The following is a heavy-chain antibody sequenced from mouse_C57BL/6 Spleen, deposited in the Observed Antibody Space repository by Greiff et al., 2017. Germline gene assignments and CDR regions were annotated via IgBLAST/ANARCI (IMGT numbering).Heavy chain of an antibody. CDR1: GYAFTNYL. CDR2: INPGSGGT. V-gene: IGHV1-54*01. CDR3: ARGALLAY. J-gene: IGHJ3*01. Sequence: QVQLQQSGAELVRPGTSVKVSCKASGYAFTNYLIEWVKQRPGQGLEWIGVINPGSGGTNYNEKFKGKATLTADKSSSTAYMQLSSLTSEDSAVYFCARGALLAYWGQGTLVTVSA.